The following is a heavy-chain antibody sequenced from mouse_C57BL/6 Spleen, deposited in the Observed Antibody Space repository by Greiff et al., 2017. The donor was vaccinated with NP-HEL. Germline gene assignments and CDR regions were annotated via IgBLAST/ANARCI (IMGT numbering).Heavy chain of an antibody. CDR2: INPSNGGT. D-gene: IGHD2-4*01. CDR3: ARGDYYDYDGWPMDY. J-gene: IGHJ4*01. CDR1: GYTFTSYW. Sequence: VKLKQPGTELVKPGASVKLSCKASGYTFTSYWMHWVKQRPGQGLEWIGNINPSNGGTNYNEKFKSKATLTVDKSSSTAYMQLSSLTSEDSAVYYCARGDYYDYDGWPMDYWGQGTSVTVSS. V-gene: IGHV1-53*01.